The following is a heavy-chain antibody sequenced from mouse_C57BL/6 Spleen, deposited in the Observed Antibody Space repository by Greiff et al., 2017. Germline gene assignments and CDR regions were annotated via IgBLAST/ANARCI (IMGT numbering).Heavy chain of an antibody. J-gene: IGHJ4*01. CDR1: GFNINDYY. Sequence: VQLQQPGAELVKPGASVKLSCTASGFNINDYYMHWVKQRTEQGLEWIGRIDPEDGDTKYAPKFQGKATITADTSSNTAYLQLSSLTSEDTAVYYGARWDSSGCDYAMDYWGQGTSVTVSA. CDR2: IDPEDGDT. V-gene: IGHV14-2*01. CDR3: ARWDSSGCDYAMDY. D-gene: IGHD3-2*02.